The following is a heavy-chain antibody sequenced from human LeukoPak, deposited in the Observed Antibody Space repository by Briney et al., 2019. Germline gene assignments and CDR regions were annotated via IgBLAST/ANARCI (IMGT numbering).Heavy chain of an antibody. CDR2: IHYDSTTE. D-gene: IGHD1-26*01. CDR1: GFDFSSYG. Sequence: GGSLTLSCAASGFDFSSYGMHWVRQAPGKGLEWVAYIHYDSTTEDYADSVQGRFTISRDNSKNTLFLQMHNLRAEDMAVLYCAKDWKWAIDYWGQGTLVTVSS. CDR3: AKDWKWAIDY. J-gene: IGHJ4*02. V-gene: IGHV3-30*02.